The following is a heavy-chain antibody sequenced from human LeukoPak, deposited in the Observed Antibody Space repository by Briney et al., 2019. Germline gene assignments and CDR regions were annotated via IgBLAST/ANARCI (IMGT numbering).Heavy chain of an antibody. D-gene: IGHD2-15*01. J-gene: IGHJ4*02. CDR3: ARFLGYCSGGSCSGYFDY. CDR2: IYPGDSDT. Sequence: GESLKISCKGSGYSFTTYWIGWVRQMPGKGLEWMGIIYPGDSDTRYSPSLQGQVTISADKSINTAYLQWSSLKASDTAIYYCARFLGYCSGGSCSGYFDYWGQGTLVTVSS. CDR1: GYSFTTYW. V-gene: IGHV5-51*01.